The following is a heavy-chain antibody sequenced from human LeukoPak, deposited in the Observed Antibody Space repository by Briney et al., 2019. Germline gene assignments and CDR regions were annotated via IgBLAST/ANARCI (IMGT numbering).Heavy chain of an antibody. CDR3: ARRDGYNSLYFDF. CDR2: ISYSGST. CDR1: GGSIGSYY. Sequence: SETLSLTCTVSGGSIGSYYWSWIRQPPGKGLEWIGYISYSGSTNYNPSLKSRVTISVDTSKNQFSLKLTSVTAADTAMYYCARRDGYNSLYFDFWGQGTLVTVSS. D-gene: IGHD5-24*01. J-gene: IGHJ4*02. V-gene: IGHV4-59*08.